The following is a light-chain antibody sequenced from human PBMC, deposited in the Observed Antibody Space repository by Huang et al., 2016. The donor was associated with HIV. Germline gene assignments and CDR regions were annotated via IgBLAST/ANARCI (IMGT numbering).Light chain of an antibody. Sequence: DIQMTQSPSSLSASVGDRVTITCRASQSISRYLNWYQQKPGKAPKLMIYAASSVQSGVPSRCSGSGSGTDFTLTISSLQPEDFATYFCQHSYSTPLTFGGGTNVEIK. V-gene: IGKV1-39*01. J-gene: IGKJ4*01. CDR3: QHSYSTPLT. CDR2: AAS. CDR1: QSISRY.